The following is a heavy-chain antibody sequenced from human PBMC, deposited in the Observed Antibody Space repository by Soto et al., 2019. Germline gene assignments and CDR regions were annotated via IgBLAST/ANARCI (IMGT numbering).Heavy chain of an antibody. J-gene: IGHJ4*02. CDR3: ARARRDGYNSHFDY. CDR2: IYYSGST. V-gene: IGHV4-59*01. D-gene: IGHD5-12*01. Sequence: PSETLSLTCTVSGGSISSYYWSWIRQPPGKGLEWIGYIYYSGSTNYNPSLKSRVTISVDTSKNQFSLKLSSVTAADTAVYYCARARRDGYNSHFDYWGQGTLGTVSS. CDR1: GGSISSYY.